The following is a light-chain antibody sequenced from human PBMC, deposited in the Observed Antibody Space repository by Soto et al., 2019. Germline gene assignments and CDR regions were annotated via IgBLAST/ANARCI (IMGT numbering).Light chain of an antibody. CDR2: DVS. Sequence: QSALTQPASVSGSPGQSITISCTGTSSDVGGYNYVSWYQQHPGKAPKLMIYDVSNRPSGVSNRFSGSKSGNTASLTISGLQAEEEADYFCSSYTRSSATLYVFGTGTKLTVL. CDR3: SSYTRSSATLYV. CDR1: SSDVGGYNY. V-gene: IGLV2-14*01. J-gene: IGLJ1*01.